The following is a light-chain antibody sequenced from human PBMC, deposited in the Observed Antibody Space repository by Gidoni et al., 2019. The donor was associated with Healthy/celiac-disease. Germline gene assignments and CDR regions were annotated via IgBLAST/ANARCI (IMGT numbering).Light chain of an antibody. Sequence: EIVLTHSPATLSLSPGEKATLSCRASQSVSSYLAWYPQKPGQAPMLLIYDASNRATGIPARFSGSGSGTGFTLTISSLEPEDFAVYYCQQRSNWPPELTFXGXTKVEIK. CDR3: QQRSNWPPELT. J-gene: IGKJ4*01. CDR1: QSVSSY. CDR2: DAS. V-gene: IGKV3-11*01.